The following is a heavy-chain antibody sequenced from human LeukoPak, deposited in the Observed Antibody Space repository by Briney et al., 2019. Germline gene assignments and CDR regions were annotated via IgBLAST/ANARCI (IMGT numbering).Heavy chain of an antibody. CDR2: INPNSGGT. Sequence: GASVKVSCKAYGYTFTGYYMHWVRQAPGQGLEWMGWINPNSGGTNYAQKFPGRVTMTGDTSKSTTYLELSRLRSDDTAVYCGAREGSGYYAAGWFDPWGQGTLVTVSS. J-gene: IGHJ5*02. V-gene: IGHV1-2*02. CDR3: AREGSGYYAAGWFDP. CDR1: GYTFTGYY. D-gene: IGHD3-22*01.